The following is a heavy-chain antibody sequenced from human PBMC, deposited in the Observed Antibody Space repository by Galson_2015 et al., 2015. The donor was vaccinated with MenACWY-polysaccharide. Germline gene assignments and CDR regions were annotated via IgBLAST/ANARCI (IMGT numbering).Heavy chain of an antibody. CDR1: GVSISSSNYY. V-gene: IGHV4-39*01. CDR3: ARRFKVPAARVDWFDP. J-gene: IGHJ5*02. CDR2: IYYSGST. D-gene: IGHD2-2*01. Sequence: SETLSLTCTVSGVSISSSNYYWGWIRQPPGKGLEWIGNIYYSGSTYYNPSLKSRVTISVDTSKNQFSLKLTSVTAADTAVYYWARRFKVPAARVDWFDPWGQGTLVTVSS.